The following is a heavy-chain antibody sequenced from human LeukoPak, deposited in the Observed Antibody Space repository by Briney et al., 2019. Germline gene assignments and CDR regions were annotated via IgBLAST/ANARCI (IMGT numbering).Heavy chain of an antibody. D-gene: IGHD2-15*01. V-gene: IGHV1-18*01. Sequence: ASVGVSCKASGYTFTSYGISWVRQAPGQGREWMGWISAYNGNINYAQKLQGRVTMTTDTSTSTAYMELRSLRSDDTAVYYCARSVMGVAAIIYCWFDPWGQGTLVTVSS. CDR1: GYTFTSYG. CDR2: ISAYNGNI. J-gene: IGHJ5*02. CDR3: ARSVMGVAAIIYCWFDP.